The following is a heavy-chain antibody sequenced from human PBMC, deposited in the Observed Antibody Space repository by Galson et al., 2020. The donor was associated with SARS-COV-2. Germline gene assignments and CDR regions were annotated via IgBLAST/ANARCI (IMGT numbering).Heavy chain of an antibody. Sequence: SETLSLTCAVSGYSISSGYYWGWLRQPPGTGLEWIGSIYHSGSTSYNPSPKSRVTVSIDTSKNQFSLKLTSVTAADTAVYYCARQLPRDGYNPYYFDYWGQGTLVTVSS. J-gene: IGHJ4*02. CDR2: IYHSGST. CDR1: GYSISSGYY. V-gene: IGHV4-38-2*01. CDR3: ARQLPRDGYNPYYFDY. D-gene: IGHD5-12*01.